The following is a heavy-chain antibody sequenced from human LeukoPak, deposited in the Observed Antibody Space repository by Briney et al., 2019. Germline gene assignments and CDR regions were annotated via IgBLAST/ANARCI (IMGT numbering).Heavy chain of an antibody. CDR2: IYYSGST. D-gene: IGHD6-19*01. CDR3: ARCIAVAGMFGWFDP. Sequence: KPSETLSLTCSVSGGSISSYYWSWIGQPPGKGLDWVGCIYYSGSTNYNPSLKSRVTISVDTSKNQFSLKLSSVTAADTAVYYCARCIAVAGMFGWFDPWGQGTLVTVSS. CDR1: GGSISSYY. J-gene: IGHJ5*02. V-gene: IGHV4-59*01.